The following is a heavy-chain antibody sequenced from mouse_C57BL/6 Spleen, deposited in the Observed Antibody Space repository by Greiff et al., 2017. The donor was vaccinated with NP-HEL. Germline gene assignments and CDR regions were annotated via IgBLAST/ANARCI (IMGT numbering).Heavy chain of an antibody. CDR3: ARGGNVPKGSSYVAC. V-gene: IGHV1-54*01. Sequence: QVQLQQSGAELVRPGTSVKVSCKASGYAFTNYLIEWVKQRPGQGLEWIGVINPGSGGTNYNEKFKGKATLTADKSSSTAYMQLSSLTSEDSAVYFCARGGNVPKGSSYVACWGQGTLVTVST. J-gene: IGHJ3*01. CDR2: INPGSGGT. D-gene: IGHD1-1*01. CDR1: GYAFTNYL.